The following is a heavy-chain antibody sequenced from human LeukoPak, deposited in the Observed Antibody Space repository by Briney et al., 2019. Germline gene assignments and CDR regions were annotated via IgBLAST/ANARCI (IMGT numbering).Heavy chain of an antibody. Sequence: SQTLSLTCGVSGYSISSGCYWGCIRQSPGKGLEWIGSIFHSGKTYYNLSLKSRVTISVDTSKNQFSLKLTSVTAADTAVYYCARGDIPDFWGQGTLVTVSS. D-gene: IGHD2-21*01. CDR3: ARGDIPDF. CDR2: IFHSGKT. V-gene: IGHV4-38-2*01. CDR1: GYSISSGCY. J-gene: IGHJ4*02.